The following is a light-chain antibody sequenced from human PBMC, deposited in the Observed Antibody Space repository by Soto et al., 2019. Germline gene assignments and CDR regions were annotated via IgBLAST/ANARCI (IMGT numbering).Light chain of an antibody. J-gene: IGKJ1*01. Sequence: EIVMTQSPATLSVSPGERATLSCRASQSVSSNLAWYQQKPGQAPRLLIYGASTMATGIPARFSGSGSGTEFTLPISSLQSEDFAVSYYQQYNNCPPGTFGQGTKVEIK. CDR2: GAS. CDR1: QSVSSN. CDR3: QQYNNCPPGT. V-gene: IGKV3-15*01.